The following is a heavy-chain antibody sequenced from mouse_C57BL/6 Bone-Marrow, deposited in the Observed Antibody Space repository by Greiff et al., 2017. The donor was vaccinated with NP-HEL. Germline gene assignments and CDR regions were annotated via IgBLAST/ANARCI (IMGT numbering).Heavy chain of an antibody. CDR2: ISSGSSTI. J-gene: IGHJ4*01. Sequence: EVKLMESGGGLVKPGGSLKLSCAASGFTFSDYGMHWVRQAPEKGLEWVAYISSGSSTIYYADTVKGRFTISRDNAKNTLFLQMTSLMSEDTAMYYCARPGLYDGYLYAMDYWGQGTSVTVSS. V-gene: IGHV5-17*01. CDR1: GFTFSDYG. CDR3: ARPGLYDGYLYAMDY. D-gene: IGHD2-3*01.